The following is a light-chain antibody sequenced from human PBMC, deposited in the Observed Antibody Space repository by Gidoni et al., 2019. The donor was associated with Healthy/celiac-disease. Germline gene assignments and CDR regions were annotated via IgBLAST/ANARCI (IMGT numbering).Light chain of an antibody. V-gene: IGLV1-51*01. CDR2: DNN. Sequence: QSVLTQPLSVSAAPGQKVTIAFSGSSFNLGHNYVPWYQQLPGTAPKLLIYDNNKRPSGIPDRYSGSKSGTSATLGIAGLQTGDEADYYCGTWDSSLSAAVFGEGTKLTVL. CDR1: SFNLGHNY. J-gene: IGLJ2*01. CDR3: GTWDSSLSAAV.